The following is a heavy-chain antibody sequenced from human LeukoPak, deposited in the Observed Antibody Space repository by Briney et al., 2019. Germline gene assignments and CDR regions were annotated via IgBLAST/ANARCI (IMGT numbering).Heavy chain of an antibody. J-gene: IGHJ5*02. V-gene: IGHV1-69*05. CDR3: ARGHCSSTSCYEGLDWFDP. Sequence: SVKVSCKASGGTFSSYTISWVRQAPGQGLEWMGGIIPIFGTANYAQKFQGRVTITTDESTSTAYMELSSLRSEDTAVYYCARGHCSSTSCYEGLDWFDPWGQGTLVTVSS. D-gene: IGHD2-2*01. CDR2: IIPIFGTA. CDR1: GGTFSSYT.